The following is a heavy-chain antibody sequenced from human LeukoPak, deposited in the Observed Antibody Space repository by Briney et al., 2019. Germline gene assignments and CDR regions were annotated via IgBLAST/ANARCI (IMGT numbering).Heavy chain of an antibody. D-gene: IGHD2-21*01. Sequence: NPSETLSLTCTVSGGSISSGSYYWSWIRQPAGKGLEWIGSIYHSGSTYYNPSLKSRVTISVDTSKNQFSLKLSSVTAADTAVYYCARHIIRIVVVIAWPDWFDPWGQGTLVTVSS. V-gene: IGHV4-39*01. CDR2: IYHSGST. CDR1: GGSISSGSYY. CDR3: ARHIIRIVVVIAWPDWFDP. J-gene: IGHJ5*02.